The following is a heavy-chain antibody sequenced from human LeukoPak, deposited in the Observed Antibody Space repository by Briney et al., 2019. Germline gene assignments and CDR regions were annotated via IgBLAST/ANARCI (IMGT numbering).Heavy chain of an antibody. Sequence: SETLPLTCAVYGGSFSGYHWSWIRQPPGKGLEWIGEINHSGSTNYNPSLKSRVTISVDTSKNQFSLKVSSVTAADTAVYYCARGNYDYYDHWGQGTLVTVSS. D-gene: IGHD1-7*01. V-gene: IGHV4-34*01. J-gene: IGHJ4*02. CDR1: GGSFSGYH. CDR2: INHSGST. CDR3: ARGNYDYYDH.